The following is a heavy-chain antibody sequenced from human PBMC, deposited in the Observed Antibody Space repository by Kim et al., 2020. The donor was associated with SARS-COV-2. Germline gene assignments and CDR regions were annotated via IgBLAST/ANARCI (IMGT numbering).Heavy chain of an antibody. CDR3: ARGGGYDSTLYYFDY. Sequence: ASVKVSCKTSGYTFTNYGISWVRQAPGQGLEWMGWISANNGKTNYAQKLQGRVTMTIDTSTSTAYMALRSLRSDDTAMYYCARGGGYDSTLYYFDYWGQGTLVTVSS. CDR1: GYTFTNYG. J-gene: IGHJ4*02. V-gene: IGHV1-18*01. D-gene: IGHD5-12*01. CDR2: ISANNGKT.